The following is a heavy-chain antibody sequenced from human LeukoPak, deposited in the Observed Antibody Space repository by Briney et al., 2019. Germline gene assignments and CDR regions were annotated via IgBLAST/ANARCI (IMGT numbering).Heavy chain of an antibody. V-gene: IGHV4-4*07. J-gene: IGHJ6*03. CDR1: GGPIYSYY. CDR3: ARLKFYDSTGYSPGHYMDV. Sequence: SETLSLTCTVSGGPIYSYYWSWIRQTAGKGLEWIGRLYPGVSTNYNPSLKSRVTMSVDTSKNQIALKLSAVTAADTAVYYCARLKFYDSTGYSPGHYMDVWGKGTTVTVSS. D-gene: IGHD3-22*01. CDR2: LYPGVST.